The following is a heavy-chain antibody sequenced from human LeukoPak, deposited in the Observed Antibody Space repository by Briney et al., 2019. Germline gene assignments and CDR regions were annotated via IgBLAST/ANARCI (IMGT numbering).Heavy chain of an antibody. Sequence: SETLSLTCTVSGGSIRSSSYYWGWIRQPPGKGLEWIESIYYSGSTYYNASLKSRGTISVDTSKNQFSLKLNSVTAADTAVYFCARQVVAVAGTGYFDYWGQGTLVTVSS. V-gene: IGHV4-39*01. CDR2: IYYSGST. CDR3: ARQVVAVAGTGYFDY. J-gene: IGHJ4*02. D-gene: IGHD6-19*01. CDR1: GGSIRSSSYY.